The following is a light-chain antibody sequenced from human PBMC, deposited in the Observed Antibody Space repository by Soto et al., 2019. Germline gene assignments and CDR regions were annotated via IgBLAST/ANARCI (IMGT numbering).Light chain of an antibody. CDR2: GAS. V-gene: IGKV3-15*01. Sequence: EIVMTQSPATLSVSPGERATLSCRASKSFSSNLAWYQQRPGQAPRLLIYGASTRATGIPARFSGSGSGTEFTLTSSGLESEDFAVYYCQQYNNWSRWTFGQGSKVEIK. CDR1: KSFSSN. J-gene: IGKJ1*01. CDR3: QQYNNWSRWT.